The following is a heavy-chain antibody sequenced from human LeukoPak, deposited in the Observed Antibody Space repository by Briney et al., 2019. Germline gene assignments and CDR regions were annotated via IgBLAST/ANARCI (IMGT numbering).Heavy chain of an antibody. CDR1: GFTFDDYG. D-gene: IGHD3-22*01. CDR2: INWNGGST. V-gene: IGHV3-20*04. CDR3: ARGLAYHYDSSGYYYESYFDY. Sequence: GGSLRLSCAASGFTFDDYGMSWVRQAPGKGLEWVSGINWNGGSTGYADSVKGRFTISRDNAKNSLYLQMNSLRAEDTASYYCARGLAYHYDSSGYYYESYFDYWGQGTLVTVSS. J-gene: IGHJ4*02.